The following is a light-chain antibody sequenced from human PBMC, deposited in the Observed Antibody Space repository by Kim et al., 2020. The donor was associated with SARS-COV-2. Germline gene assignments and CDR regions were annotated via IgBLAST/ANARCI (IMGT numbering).Light chain of an antibody. CDR1: QDISNY. CDR2: AAS. Sequence: PSPSSLSASVGDRVTITCRASQDISNYLAWFQLKPGKAPKLLIYAASALQPGVPSRFSGSGSGTDFTLTVTSLQPEDVATYYCQKCDSAPWTFGQGTKVDIK. CDR3: QKCDSAPWT. V-gene: IGKV1-27*01. J-gene: IGKJ1*01.